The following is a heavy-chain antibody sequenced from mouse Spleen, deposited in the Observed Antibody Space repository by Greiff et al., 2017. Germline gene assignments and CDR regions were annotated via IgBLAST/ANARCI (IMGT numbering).Heavy chain of an antibody. CDR3: ARYPSMITTRTWFAY. CDR1: GYTFTSYW. J-gene: IGHJ3*01. Sequence: QVHVKQSGAELVKPGASVKMSCKASGYTFTSYWITWVKQRPGQGLEWIGDIYPGSGSTNYNEKFKSKATLTVDTSSSTAYMQLSSLTSEDSAVYYCARYPSMITTRTWFAYWGQGTLVTVSA. V-gene: IGHV1-55*01. D-gene: IGHD2-4*01. CDR2: IYPGSGST.